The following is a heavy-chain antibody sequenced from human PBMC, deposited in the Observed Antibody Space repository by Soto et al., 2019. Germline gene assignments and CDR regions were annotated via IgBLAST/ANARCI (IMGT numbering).Heavy chain of an antibody. J-gene: IGHJ3*02. Sequence: GGSLRLSCAASGFTFRNYGMRWVRQAPGKGLEWVAVISYDGSTKYYVDSVEGRFAISRDNSKNTLYLQMNSLRAEDTAVYYCAKDLSELGGASLAFDIWGQGTVVTVSS. CDR2: ISYDGSTK. D-gene: IGHD3-16*01. V-gene: IGHV3-30*18. CDR3: AKDLSELGGASLAFDI. CDR1: GFTFRNYG.